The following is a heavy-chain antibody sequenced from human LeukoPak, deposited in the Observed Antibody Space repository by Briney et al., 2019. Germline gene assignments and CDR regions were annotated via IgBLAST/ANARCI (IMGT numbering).Heavy chain of an antibody. J-gene: IGHJ4*02. CDR2: ISNSGIT. V-gene: IGHV4-59*01. Sequence: SETPSDTRTVSGGSISTSNWNWIRQPPGKGLEWIGYISNSGITTYHPSLKSRVTISVDSSKSQFSLKLNSVTAADTAVYYCARSGGYSSSWSLWGQGTLVTVSS. CDR3: ARSGGYSSSWSL. D-gene: IGHD6-13*01. CDR1: GGSISTSN.